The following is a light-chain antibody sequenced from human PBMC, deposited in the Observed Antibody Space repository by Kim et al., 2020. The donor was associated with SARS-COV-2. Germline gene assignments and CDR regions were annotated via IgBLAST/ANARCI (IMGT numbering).Light chain of an antibody. CDR1: QSVRHN. J-gene: IGKJ4*01. CDR2: DTS. V-gene: IGKV3-15*01. CDR3: QQYDNWSGT. Sequence: EIVMTQSPATLSVSPGERATLSCRASQSVRHNLAWYQQKPGQAPRLLIYDTSSRATGIPARFSGSGSETDFTLTISSLQSEDFAVYYCQQYDNWSGTFGGGTKVDIK.